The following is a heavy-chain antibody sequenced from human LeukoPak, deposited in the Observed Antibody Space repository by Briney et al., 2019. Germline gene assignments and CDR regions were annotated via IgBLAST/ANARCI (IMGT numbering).Heavy chain of an antibody. CDR3: ARGLILATFGVIPDFHH. D-gene: IGHD3-3*01. CDR1: GFTFIGHH. CDR2: INPLGGGT. Sequence: GASVKVSCKTSGFTFIGHHIHWVRQAPGQGLEWMGWINPLGGGTEFAQKFQGRVTMTRATAISTAYMELSRLRSDDTAVYYCARGLILATFGVIPDFHHWGRGTQVTVSS. V-gene: IGHV1-2*02. J-gene: IGHJ1*01.